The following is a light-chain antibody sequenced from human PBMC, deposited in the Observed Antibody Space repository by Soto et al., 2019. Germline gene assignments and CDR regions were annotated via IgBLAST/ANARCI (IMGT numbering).Light chain of an antibody. CDR2: SNN. Sequence: QSVLTQPPSASGTPGQRVTISCSGSSSNIGSNTVNWYQQLPGTAPKVVIYSNNQRPSGVPDRFSGSKSGTSASLAISGLQSEDEADYYCAAWDDSLNGRVFGGGTKVTVL. CDR3: AAWDDSLNGRV. J-gene: IGLJ3*02. V-gene: IGLV1-44*01. CDR1: SSNIGSNT.